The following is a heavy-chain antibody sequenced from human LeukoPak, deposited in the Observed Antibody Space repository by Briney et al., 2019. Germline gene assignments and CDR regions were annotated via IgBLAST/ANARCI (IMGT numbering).Heavy chain of an antibody. CDR3: AGGYCSGGSCYIPVGAGRSNWFDP. J-gene: IGHJ5*02. Sequence: SETLSLTCAVYGGSFSGYYWSWIRQPPGKGLEWIGEINHSGSTNYNPSLKSRVTISVDTSKNQFSLKLSSVTAADTAVYYCAGGYCSGGSCYIPVGAGRSNWFDPWGQGTLVTVSS. CDR1: GGSFSGYY. V-gene: IGHV4-34*01. D-gene: IGHD2-15*01. CDR2: INHSGST.